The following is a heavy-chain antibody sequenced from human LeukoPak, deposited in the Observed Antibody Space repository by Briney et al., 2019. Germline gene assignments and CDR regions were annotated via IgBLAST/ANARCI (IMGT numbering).Heavy chain of an antibody. Sequence: SETLSLTCAVYGGSFSGYYWSWIRQPPGKGLEWIGEINHSGSTNYNPSLKSRVTVSVDTSKNQFSLKLSSVTAADTAVYYCARVGGAAAGTGNDYWGQGTLVTVSS. CDR3: ARVGGAAAGTGNDY. V-gene: IGHV4-34*01. J-gene: IGHJ4*02. CDR2: INHSGST. CDR1: GGSFSGYY. D-gene: IGHD6-13*01.